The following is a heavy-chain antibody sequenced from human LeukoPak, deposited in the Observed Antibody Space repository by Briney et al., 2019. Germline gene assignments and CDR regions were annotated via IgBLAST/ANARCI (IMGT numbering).Heavy chain of an antibody. J-gene: IGHJ4*02. V-gene: IGHV4-59*08. CDR2: IYYSGST. CDR3: ARGGSGSFDY. D-gene: IGHD3-10*01. CDR1: GGSISSYY. Sequence: SETLSLTCTVSGGSISSYYWSWIRQPPGKGLEWIGYIYYSGSTNYNPSLKSRVTISVDASKNQFSLKLSSVTAADTAVYYCARGGSGSFDYWGQGTLVTVSS.